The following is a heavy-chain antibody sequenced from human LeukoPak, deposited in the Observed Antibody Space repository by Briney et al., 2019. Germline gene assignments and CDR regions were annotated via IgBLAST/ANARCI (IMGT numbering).Heavy chain of an antibody. CDR2: IYRGGNA. CDR1: GFTVNNNY. J-gene: IGHJ4*02. CDR3: VRDVGGEADY. Sequence: GGSLRLSCAASGFTVNNNYMSWVRRAPGKGLEWVSVIYRGGNAYYADSVRGRFTISRDNSKNTLYLQVHSLRAEDTAVYYCVRDVGGEADYWGQGTLVTVSS. V-gene: IGHV3-66*01.